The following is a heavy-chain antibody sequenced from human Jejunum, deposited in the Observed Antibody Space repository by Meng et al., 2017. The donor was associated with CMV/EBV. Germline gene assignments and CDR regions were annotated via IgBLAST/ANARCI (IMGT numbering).Heavy chain of an antibody. V-gene: IGHV3-7*01. Sequence: SGFTFSVYSMSWVRQTPGKGLEWVANIKQDGSETDYLDSVKGRFTISRDNAKNSVYLRMKSLRAEDTAVYYCARENDYGEANLDYWGQGILVTVSS. D-gene: IGHD4-17*01. CDR3: ARENDYGEANLDY. CDR2: IKQDGSET. J-gene: IGHJ4*02. CDR1: GFTFSVYS.